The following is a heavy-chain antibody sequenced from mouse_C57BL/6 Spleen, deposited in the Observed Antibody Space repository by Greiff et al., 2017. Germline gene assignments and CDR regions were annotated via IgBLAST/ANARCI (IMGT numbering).Heavy chain of an antibody. J-gene: IGHJ4*01. V-gene: IGHV5-17*01. Sequence: EVQGVESGGGLVKPGGSLKLSCAASGFTFSDYGMHWVRQAPEKGLEWVAYISSGSSTIYYADTVKGRFTISRDNAKNTLFLQMTSLRSEDTAMYYCARPYYDYDPYYAMDYWGQGTSVTVSS. CDR3: ARPYYDYDPYYAMDY. CDR2: ISSGSSTI. CDR1: GFTFSDYG. D-gene: IGHD2-4*01.